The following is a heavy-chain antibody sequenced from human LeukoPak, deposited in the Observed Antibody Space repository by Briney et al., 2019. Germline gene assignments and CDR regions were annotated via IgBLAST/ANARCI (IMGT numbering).Heavy chain of an antibody. CDR3: ARDRDYYGSGEWDY. V-gene: IGHV3-9*01. CDR1: GFTFDDYA. J-gene: IGHJ4*02. CDR2: ISWNSGSI. Sequence: GGSLRLSCAASGFTFDDYAMHWVRQAPGKGLEWVSGISWNSGSIGYADSVKGRFTISRDNAKNSLYLQMNSLRAEDTAVYYCARDRDYYGSGEWDYWGQGTLVTVSS. D-gene: IGHD3-10*01.